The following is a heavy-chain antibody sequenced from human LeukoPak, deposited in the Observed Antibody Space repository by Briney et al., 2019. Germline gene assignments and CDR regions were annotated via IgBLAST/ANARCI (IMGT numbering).Heavy chain of an antibody. V-gene: IGHV5-51*04. CDR1: GYSFSSYC. D-gene: IGHD3-16*01. CDR3: ARARILLTFGGLRGTKTDAFDI. CDR2: IYPGDSDT. J-gene: IGHJ3*02. Sequence: GESLKISCKGSGYSFSSYCIGWVRQMPGKGLEWMGIIYPGDSDTRNSPSFQGQVTISADKPISTAYLQWSSLKASDTAMYFCARARILLTFGGLRGTKTDAFDIWGQGTMVTVSS.